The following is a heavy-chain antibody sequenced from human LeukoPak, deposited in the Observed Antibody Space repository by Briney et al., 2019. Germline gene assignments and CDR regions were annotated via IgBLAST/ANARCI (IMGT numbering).Heavy chain of an antibody. Sequence: GGSLRLSCAASGFTSSSYAMHWVRQAPGKGLGWVAVISYDGSNKYYADSVKGRFTISRDNSKNTLYLQMNILRAEDTAVYYCARDEAAAGTVDYWGQGTLVTVSS. V-gene: IGHV3-30*04. D-gene: IGHD6-13*01. CDR3: ARDEAAAGTVDY. CDR1: GFTSSSYA. J-gene: IGHJ4*02. CDR2: ISYDGSNK.